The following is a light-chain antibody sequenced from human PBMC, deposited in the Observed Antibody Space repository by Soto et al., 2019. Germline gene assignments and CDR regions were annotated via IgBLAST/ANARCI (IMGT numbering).Light chain of an antibody. CDR2: KNN. V-gene: IGLV1-44*01. J-gene: IGLJ3*02. CDR3: VAWVASLNERV. CDR1: SSNIGSYN. Sequence: QAVVTQPPSASGTPGQRVTISCSGSSSNIGSYNVNWYQQVPGTAPKLLIYKNNQRPSGVPDRFSGSKSGTSASLAISGLQSEDEADYYCVAWVASLNERVFGGGTKLTVL.